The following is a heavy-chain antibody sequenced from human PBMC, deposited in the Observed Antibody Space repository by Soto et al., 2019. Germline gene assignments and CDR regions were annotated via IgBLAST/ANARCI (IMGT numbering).Heavy chain of an antibody. Sequence: ASVKVSCKASGGTFSSYTISWVRQAPGQGLEWMGRIIPILGIANYAQKFQGRVTITADKSTSTAYMELSSLRSEDTAVYYCARESQSIAAAGRLDYWGQGTLVTVSS. CDR2: IIPILGIA. CDR3: ARESQSIAAAGRLDY. J-gene: IGHJ4*02. D-gene: IGHD6-13*01. V-gene: IGHV1-69*04. CDR1: GGTFSSYT.